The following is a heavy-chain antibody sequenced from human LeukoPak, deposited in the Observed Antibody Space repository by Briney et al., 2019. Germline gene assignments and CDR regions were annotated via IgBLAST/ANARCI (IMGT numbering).Heavy chain of an antibody. V-gene: IGHV1-18*01. CDR3: ARALRGGSYSEGWFDP. CDR1: GYTFTSYG. D-gene: IGHD1-26*01. J-gene: IGHJ5*02. CDR2: IGAYNGNT. Sequence: ASVKVSCKASGYTFTSYGISWVRQAPGQGLEWMGWIGAYNGNTNYAQKLQGRVTMTTDTSTSTAYMELRSLRSDDTAVYYCARALRGGSYSEGWFDPWGQGTLVTVSS.